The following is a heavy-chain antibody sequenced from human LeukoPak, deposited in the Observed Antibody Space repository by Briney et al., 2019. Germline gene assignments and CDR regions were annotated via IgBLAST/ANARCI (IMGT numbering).Heavy chain of an antibody. CDR3: AREIFYGGRNQYIWFDL. D-gene: IGHD4-23*01. V-gene: IGHV4-34*10. CDR1: GGPFRGFF. CDR2: ISHSGSS. Sequence: PSETLSLTCAVYGGPFRGFFWSWIRQAPGKGLEWIGEISHSGSSNYNPSLNSRITLSVDTSKSQLSLRLSSVTAGDTAVYYWAREIFYGGRNQYIWFDLWGQGTLVTVSS. J-gene: IGHJ5*02.